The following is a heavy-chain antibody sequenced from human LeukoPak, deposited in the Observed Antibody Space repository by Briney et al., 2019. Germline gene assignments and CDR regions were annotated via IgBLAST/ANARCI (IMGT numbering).Heavy chain of an antibody. CDR3: VPPFGGHAKYYYYGMDV. Sequence: PGGSLRLSCAASGFTFSSYAMSWVRQAPGKGLEWVSAISGSGGSTYYADSVKGRFTISRDNSKNTLYLQMNSLRAEDTAVYYCVPPFGGHAKYYYYGMDVWGQGTTVTASS. CDR1: GFTFSSYA. CDR2: ISGSGGST. V-gene: IGHV3-23*01. D-gene: IGHD2-15*01. J-gene: IGHJ6*02.